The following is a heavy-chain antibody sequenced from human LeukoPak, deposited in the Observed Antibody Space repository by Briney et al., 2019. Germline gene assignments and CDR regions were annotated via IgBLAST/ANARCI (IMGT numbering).Heavy chain of an antibody. D-gene: IGHD5-18*01. CDR2: ISESGSGT. Sequence: GGSLRLSCAASGVSFSSYAMAWVRLAPGKGLEWVSAISESGSGTYYADSVKGRFTISRDNSKDTLSLQMNSLRAEDTAVYYCAKDIAQGYTFGSIEQDYWGQGTLVTVSS. J-gene: IGHJ4*02. V-gene: IGHV3-23*01. CDR1: GVSFSSYA. CDR3: AKDIAQGYTFGSIEQDY.